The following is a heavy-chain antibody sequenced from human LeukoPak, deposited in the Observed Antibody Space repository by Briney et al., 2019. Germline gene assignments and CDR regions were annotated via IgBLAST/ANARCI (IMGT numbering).Heavy chain of an antibody. CDR2: INHSGST. CDR1: GGSISRYY. Sequence: SETLSLTCTVSGGSISRYYWSWIRQPPGKGLEWIGEINHSGSTNYNPSLKSRVTISLDTSKNQFSLKLSSGTAADTAVYYCARGSTSYCSGGSCYLYYFDYWGQGTLVTVSS. D-gene: IGHD2-15*01. CDR3: ARGSTSYCSGGSCYLYYFDY. J-gene: IGHJ4*02. V-gene: IGHV4-34*01.